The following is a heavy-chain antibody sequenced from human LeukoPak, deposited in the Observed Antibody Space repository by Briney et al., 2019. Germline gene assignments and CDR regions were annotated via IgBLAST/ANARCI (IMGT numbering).Heavy chain of an antibody. CDR2: LNPNSGNT. V-gene: IGHV1-8*01. J-gene: IGHJ4*02. CDR3: ARGPPGSGTYLVDY. Sequence: ASVKVSCKASGYTFTSYDINWVRQATGQGLEWMGWLNPNSGNTGYAQKFQGRVTMTRSTSISTAYMELNSLRSEDTAVYYCARGPPGSGTYLVDYWGQGTLVTVSS. CDR1: GYTFTSYD. D-gene: IGHD3-10*01.